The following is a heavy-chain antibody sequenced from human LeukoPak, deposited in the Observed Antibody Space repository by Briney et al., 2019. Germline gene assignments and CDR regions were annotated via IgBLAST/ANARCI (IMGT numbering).Heavy chain of an antibody. CDR3: ARDLRGGGIDAFDI. V-gene: IGHV3-53*04. CDR1: GFTVSSNY. D-gene: IGHD4-23*01. J-gene: IGHJ3*02. CDR2: IYSGGST. Sequence: GGSLRLSCAASGFTVSSNYMTWVRQAPGKGLEWVPVIYSGGSTYYADSVKGRFTISRHNSKNTLYLQMDSLRPEDTAVYYCARDLRGGGIDAFDIWGQGTMVTVSS.